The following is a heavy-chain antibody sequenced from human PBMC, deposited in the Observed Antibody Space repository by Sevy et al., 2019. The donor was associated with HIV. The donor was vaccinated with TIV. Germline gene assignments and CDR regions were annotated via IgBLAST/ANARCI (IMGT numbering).Heavy chain of an antibody. CDR2: ISGSGGST. Sequence: LSLTCAASGFTFSSYAMSWVRQAPGKGLEWVSAISGSGGSTYYADSVKGRFTISRDNSKNTLYLQMNSLRAEDTAVYYCAKGVDTAMGIFDYWGQGTLVTVSS. V-gene: IGHV3-23*01. CDR1: GFTFSSYA. CDR3: AKGVDTAMGIFDY. D-gene: IGHD5-18*01. J-gene: IGHJ4*02.